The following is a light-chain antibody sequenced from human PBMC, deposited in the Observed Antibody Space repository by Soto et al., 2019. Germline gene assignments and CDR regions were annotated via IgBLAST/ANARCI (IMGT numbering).Light chain of an antibody. Sequence: EIVLTQSTATLALSPGESATLSGRASQSVSSSYLAWYQQKPGQAPRLLIHGASSRATGIPDRFSGSGSGTDFTLTISRLEPEDFAVYYCQQYGSSPRTFGQGTKVDIK. CDR2: GAS. V-gene: IGKV3-20*01. CDR1: QSVSSSY. J-gene: IGKJ1*01. CDR3: QQYGSSPRT.